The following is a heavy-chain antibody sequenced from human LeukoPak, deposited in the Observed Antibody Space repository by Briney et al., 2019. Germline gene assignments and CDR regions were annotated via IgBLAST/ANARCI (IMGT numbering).Heavy chain of an antibody. D-gene: IGHD3-16*02. CDR2: ISSSSSTI. CDR1: GFTFSSYE. J-gene: IGHJ3*02. Sequence: PGGSLRLSCATSGFTFSSYELHWVRQAPGKGLEWVSYISSSSSTIYYADSVKGRFTISRDNAKNSLYLQMNSLRAEDTAVYYCARDRPHDYVWGSYRPDAFDIWGQGTMVTVSS. CDR3: ARDRPHDYVWGSYRPDAFDI. V-gene: IGHV3-48*01.